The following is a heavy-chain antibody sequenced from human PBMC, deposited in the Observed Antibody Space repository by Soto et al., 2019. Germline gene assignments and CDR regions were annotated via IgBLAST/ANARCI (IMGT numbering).Heavy chain of an antibody. CDR3: ARGGASDYYDGMDV. V-gene: IGHV1-18*01. D-gene: IGHD1-26*01. CDR2: ISAYNGNT. Sequence: QVQLVQSGTEVKRPGASVKVSCKASGYTFTTYAISWVRQAPGQGREWRGWISAYNGNTHYAQKLQGRVTMTTDTSTSTAFMELRRLRSDDTAVYYCARGGASDYYDGMDVWGQGTTVTVSS. J-gene: IGHJ6*02. CDR1: GYTFTTYA.